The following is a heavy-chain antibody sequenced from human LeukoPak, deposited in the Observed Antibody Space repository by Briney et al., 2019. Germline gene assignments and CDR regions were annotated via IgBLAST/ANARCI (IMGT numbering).Heavy chain of an antibody. D-gene: IGHD3-22*01. V-gene: IGHV1-18*01. CDR3: ARVVSYYDSSGYPYYYYYYMDV. Sequence: ASVKVSCKASGYTFTSYGISWVRQAPGQGLEWMGWISAYNGNTNYAQKFQGRVTITTDESTSTAYMELSSLRSEDTAVYYCARVVSYYDSSGYPYYYYYYMDVWGKGTTVTVSS. CDR2: ISAYNGNT. CDR1: GYTFTSYG. J-gene: IGHJ6*03.